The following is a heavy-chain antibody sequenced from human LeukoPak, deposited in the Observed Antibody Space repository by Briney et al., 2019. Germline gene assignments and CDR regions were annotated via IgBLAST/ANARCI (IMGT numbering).Heavy chain of an antibody. CDR2: MNPNSGNT. J-gene: IGHJ6*02. Sequence: GASVKVSCKASGYTLTSYDFNWVRQATGQGLEWMGWMNPNSGNTGYAQKFQGRVTITADKSTSTAYMELSSLRSEDTAVYYCARDFQADIVVVPAARIHYYYGMDVWGQGTTVTVSS. CDR3: ARDFQADIVVVPAARIHYYYGMDV. CDR1: GYTLTSYD. V-gene: IGHV1-8*01. D-gene: IGHD2-2*01.